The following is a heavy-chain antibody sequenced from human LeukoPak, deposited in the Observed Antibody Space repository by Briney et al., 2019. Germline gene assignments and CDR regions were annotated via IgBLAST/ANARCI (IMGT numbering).Heavy chain of an antibody. CDR3: AIGRGYSYGILDY. D-gene: IGHD5-18*01. CDR1: GYTFTSYG. CDR2: ISAYNGNT. V-gene: IGHV1-18*04. J-gene: IGHJ4*02. Sequence: ASVKVSCKASGYTFTSYGISWVRQAPGQGLEWMGWISAYNGNTNYAQKLQGRVTMTTDTSTSTAYTELRSLRSDDTAVYYCAIGRGYSYGILDYWGQGTLVTVSS.